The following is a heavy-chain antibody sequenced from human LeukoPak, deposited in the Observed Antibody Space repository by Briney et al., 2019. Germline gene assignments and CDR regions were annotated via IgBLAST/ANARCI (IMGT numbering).Heavy chain of an antibody. Sequence: PSETLSLTCTVSSYSISSDYYWGWIRPPPGKGLEWIGIIYHSGSTYCNPSLKSRVTISVDTSKNQFTLNLNSVTAADTAVYYCWRVHSWNCSDFWGQGTLVTGSS. CDR3: WRVHSWNCSDF. D-gene: IGHD3-3*02. V-gene: IGHV4-38-2*02. J-gene: IGHJ4*03. CDR1: SYSISSDYY. CDR2: IYHSGST.